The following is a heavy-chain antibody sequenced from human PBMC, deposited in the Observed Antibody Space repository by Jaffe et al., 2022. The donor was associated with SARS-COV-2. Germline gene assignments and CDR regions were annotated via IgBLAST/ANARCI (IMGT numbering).Heavy chain of an antibody. CDR3: ANGERGHCSGGSCTPGDYYYYGMDV. CDR2: ISYDGSNK. Sequence: QVQLVESGGGVVQPGRSLRLSCAASGFTFSSYGMHWVRQAPGKGLEWVAVISYDGSNKYYADSVKGRFTISRDNSKNTLYLQMNSLRAEDTAVYYCANGERGHCSGGSCTPGDYYYYGMDVWGQGTTVTVSS. CDR1: GFTFSSYG. V-gene: IGHV3-30*18. J-gene: IGHJ6*02. D-gene: IGHD2-15*01.